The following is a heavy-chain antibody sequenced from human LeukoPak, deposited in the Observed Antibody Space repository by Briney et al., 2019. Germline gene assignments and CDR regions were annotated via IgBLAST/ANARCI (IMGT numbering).Heavy chain of an antibody. CDR3: ARDSEVVSFDY. V-gene: IGHV3-66*01. J-gene: IGHJ4*02. CDR1: GFTVSSNY. CDR2: IYSGGST. D-gene: IGHD3-22*01. Sequence: GGSLRLSCAASGFTVSSNYMSWVRQAPGKGLEWVSVIYSGGSTYYADSVKGRFTISRDYSRNTLYLQMNSLRAEDTAVYYCARDSEVVSFDYWGQGTLVTVSS.